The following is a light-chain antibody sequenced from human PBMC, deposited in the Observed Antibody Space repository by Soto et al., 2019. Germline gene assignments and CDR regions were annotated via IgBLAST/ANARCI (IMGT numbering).Light chain of an antibody. J-gene: IGLJ2*01. Sequence: QSALTQPASVSGSPGQSITISCTGTSSDVGGYNYVSWYQHHPGKAPKLLIYDVNNRPSGVSDCFSGSKSGNTASLTISGLQTEDEADYYCSSYTSIITVVCGGGTPLTVL. CDR2: DVN. CDR3: SSYTSIITVV. CDR1: SSDVGGYNY. V-gene: IGLV2-14*01.